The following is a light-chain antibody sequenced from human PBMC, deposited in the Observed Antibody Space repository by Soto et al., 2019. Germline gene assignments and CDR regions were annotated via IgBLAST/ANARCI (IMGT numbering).Light chain of an antibody. CDR3: QQYNNWPLP. V-gene: IGKV3-15*01. CDR1: QSVSSN. Sequence: EILMTQSPATLSVSPGERATLSCRANQSVSSNLAWYQQKPGQAPRLLIYGASTRASGIPARFSGSGSGTEFTLTISSLQSEEFAVYYCQQYNNWPLPFGGGTKVELK. CDR2: GAS. J-gene: IGKJ4*01.